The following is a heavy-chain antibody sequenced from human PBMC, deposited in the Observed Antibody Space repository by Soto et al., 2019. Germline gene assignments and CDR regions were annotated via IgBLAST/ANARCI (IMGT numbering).Heavy chain of an antibody. CDR2: IYSGNT. J-gene: IGHJ4*02. CDR1: GGSISGYY. Sequence: PSETLSLTCTISGGSISGYYWTWIRQSPGKGLEYIGYIYSGNTNYNPSLNSRVTISVDTSKNQFSLKLSSVTAADTAMYYCVRALGLVRAHKALDYWGPGILVTVS. CDR3: VRALGLVRAHKALDY. V-gene: IGHV4-59*12. D-gene: IGHD1-26*01.